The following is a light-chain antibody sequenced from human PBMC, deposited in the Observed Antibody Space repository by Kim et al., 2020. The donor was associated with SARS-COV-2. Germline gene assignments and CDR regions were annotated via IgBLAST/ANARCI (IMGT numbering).Light chain of an antibody. CDR3: QQDDTSPTWT. V-gene: IGKV3-20*01. Sequence: EIVLTQSPGTLSLSPGERATLSCRASQSVTSSQLAWYQQKPGQAPRLLIYSSSSRTTGIPDRFSGSGSGTDFTLTISRLEPEDFAVYYCQQDDTSPTWTFGQGTKVDIK. CDR2: SSS. CDR1: QSVTSSQ. J-gene: IGKJ1*01.